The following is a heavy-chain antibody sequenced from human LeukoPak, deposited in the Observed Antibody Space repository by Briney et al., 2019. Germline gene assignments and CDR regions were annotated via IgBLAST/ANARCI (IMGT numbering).Heavy chain of an antibody. V-gene: IGHV4-31*03. Sequence: SETLSLTCTVSGGSISSGGYYWSWIRQHPGKGLEWIGYIYYSGSTYYNPSLKSRVTISVDTSKNQFSLKLSSVAAADTAVYYCASLGFCSSTSCHDPYFDYWGQGTLVTVSS. J-gene: IGHJ4*02. D-gene: IGHD2-2*01. CDR1: GGSISSGGYY. CDR3: ASLGFCSSTSCHDPYFDY. CDR2: IYYSGST.